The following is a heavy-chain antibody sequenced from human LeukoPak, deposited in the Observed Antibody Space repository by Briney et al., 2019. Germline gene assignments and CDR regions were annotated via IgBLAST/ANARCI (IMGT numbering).Heavy chain of an antibody. D-gene: IGHD6-19*01. V-gene: IGHV3-33*01. CDR2: IWYDGSNK. CDR3: ARDKAPVIAVAGLFDY. Sequence: GGSPRLSCAASGFTFSSYGMHWVRQAPGKGLEWVAVIWYDGSNKYYADSVKGRFTISRDNSKNTLYLQMNSLRAEDTAVYYCARDKAPVIAVAGLFDYWGQGTLVTVSS. CDR1: GFTFSSYG. J-gene: IGHJ4*02.